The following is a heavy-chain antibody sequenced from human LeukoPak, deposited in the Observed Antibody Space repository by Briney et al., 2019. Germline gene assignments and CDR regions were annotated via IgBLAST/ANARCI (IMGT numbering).Heavy chain of an antibody. CDR2: ISSSGSTI. Sequence: KPGGSLRLSCAASGFTFSDYYMSWIRQAPGKGLEWVSYISSSGSTIYYADSVKGRFTISRDNAKNSLYLQMNSLRAEDTAVYYCARTSVARPGKFISRPYYYYGMDVWGQGTTVTVSS. CDR3: ARTSVARPGKFISRPYYYYGMDV. V-gene: IGHV3-11*01. D-gene: IGHD1-14*01. J-gene: IGHJ6*02. CDR1: GFTFSDYY.